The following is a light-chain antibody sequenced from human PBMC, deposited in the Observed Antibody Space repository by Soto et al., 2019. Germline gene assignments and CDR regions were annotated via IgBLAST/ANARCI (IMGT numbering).Light chain of an antibody. CDR2: LGA. CDR1: QSLLHRNGYNY. V-gene: IGKV2-28*01. J-gene: IGKJ2*01. Sequence: DIVITQSPLSLPVTPGEPASISCRSSQSLLHRNGYNYLDWYLQKPGQSPQLLIYLGANRASGVPDRFSGSRSGTDFTLEISRVEAEDVGVYYCMQTLQTPYTFGQGTKLEIK. CDR3: MQTLQTPYT.